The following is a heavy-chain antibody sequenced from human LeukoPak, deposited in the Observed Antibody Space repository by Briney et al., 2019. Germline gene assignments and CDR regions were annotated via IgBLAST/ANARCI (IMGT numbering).Heavy chain of an antibody. J-gene: IGHJ5*02. CDR2: IYRGGTI. V-gene: IGHV4-4*09. CDR1: GGSISSYY. Sequence: SETLSLTCTVSGGSISSYYWSWIRQPPGKGLEWIGYIYRGGTINYNPSVKSRVTMSLDTSKNQISLMLNSVTAADTAIYYCARHWLEAAKAYSYWFDPWGKGTLVTVSS. CDR3: ARHWLEAAKAYSYWFDP. D-gene: IGHD3-16*01.